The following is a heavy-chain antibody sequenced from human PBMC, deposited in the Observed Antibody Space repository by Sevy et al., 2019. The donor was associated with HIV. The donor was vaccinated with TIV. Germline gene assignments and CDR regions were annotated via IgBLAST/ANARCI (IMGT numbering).Heavy chain of an antibody. D-gene: IGHD2-15*01. CDR3: AKDQGYCGGGSCYSDY. Sequence: GGCLRLSCAASGFTFSSYAMSWVRQAPGKGLEWVSAISGSGGSTYYADAVKGRFTISRDNSKNTLYLQMNSLRAEDTAVYYCAKDQGYCGGGSCYSDYWGQGTLVTVSS. J-gene: IGHJ4*02. CDR2: ISGSGGST. V-gene: IGHV3-23*01. CDR1: GFTFSSYA.